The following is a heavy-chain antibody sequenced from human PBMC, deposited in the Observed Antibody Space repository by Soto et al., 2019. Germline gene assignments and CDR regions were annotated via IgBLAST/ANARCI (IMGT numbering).Heavy chain of an antibody. V-gene: IGHV1-69*13. J-gene: IGHJ3*02. CDR1: GGTFTSYA. Sequence: ASVKVSCKVSGGTFTSYAISWVRQAPGQGLEWMGGIIPIFGTANYAQKFQGRVTITADESTSTAYMDLSSLRSEDTAVYYCARNEQLVPDAFDIWGKGTMVTVSS. CDR2: IIPIFGTA. CDR3: ARNEQLVPDAFDI. D-gene: IGHD6-6*01.